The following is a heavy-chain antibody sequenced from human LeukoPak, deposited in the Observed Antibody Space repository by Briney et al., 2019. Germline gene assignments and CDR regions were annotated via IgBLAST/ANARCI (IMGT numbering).Heavy chain of an antibody. CDR1: GESFDGFY. D-gene: IGHD3-9*01. V-gene: IGHV4-34*01. CDR3: AIRLATSRLATATTWFDP. J-gene: IGHJ5*02. CDR2: INYSGMS. Sequence: PSETLSLTCAVYGESFDGFYWNRIRQPPGKGLEWIGEINYSGMSDYNPALKSRVAISADSSKRRFSLDLTSVTAADTAVYYCAIRLATSRLATATTWFDPWGQGTLVSVSS.